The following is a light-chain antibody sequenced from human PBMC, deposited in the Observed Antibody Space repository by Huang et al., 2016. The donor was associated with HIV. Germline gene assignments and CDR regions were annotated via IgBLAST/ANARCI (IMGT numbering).Light chain of an antibody. CDR3: MQSMQPAT. V-gene: IGKV2D-29*02. J-gene: IGKJ1*01. CDR1: QSLLHTDGTTY. Sequence: DIVLTQSPLSLSVTPGQPASISCKSSQSLLHTDGTTYLYWYLQKAGQSPQLLIDEVSNRFSGVPDRFSGGGSGTNFTLSISRVEAEDVGVYYCMQSMQPATFGQGTKVEIK. CDR2: EVS.